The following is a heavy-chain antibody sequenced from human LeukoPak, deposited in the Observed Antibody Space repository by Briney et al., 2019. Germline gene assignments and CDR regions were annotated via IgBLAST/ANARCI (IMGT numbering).Heavy chain of an antibody. J-gene: IGHJ4*02. V-gene: IGHV1-18*01. CDR2: ISTYNGNT. D-gene: IGHD3-3*01. CDR1: GYTFNSYD. Sequence: ASVKDSSKASGYTFNSYDISWVRQAPGQGLEWMAWISTYNGNTNYALKVQGRATMTTDTPTSTAYMELRSLRSDDTAVYYCARVLRYDFWSAYYFDYWGQGTLVTVSS. CDR3: ARVLRYDFWSAYYFDY.